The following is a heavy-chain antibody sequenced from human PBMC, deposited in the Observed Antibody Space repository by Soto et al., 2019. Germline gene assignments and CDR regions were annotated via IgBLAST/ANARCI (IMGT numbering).Heavy chain of an antibody. CDR2: ITGRDTGT. Sequence: EVHLLESGGGFVHPGESLRLSWGASGFTFSTCVITWVRQAPGKGLEWVPCITGRDTGTHYAESLKGRVTISRDNSKNTMYLQMSNLRVEDTGVYYCAKGLINGRWYAEDWGQGTLVTVSS. D-gene: IGHD6-13*01. CDR1: GFTFSTCV. V-gene: IGHV3-23*01. J-gene: IGHJ4*02. CDR3: AKGLINGRWYAED.